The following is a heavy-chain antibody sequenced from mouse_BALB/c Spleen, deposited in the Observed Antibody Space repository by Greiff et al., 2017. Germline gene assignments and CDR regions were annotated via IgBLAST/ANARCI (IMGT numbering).Heavy chain of an antibody. CDR1: GYTFTDYE. CDR2: IDPETGGT. D-gene: IGHD1-2*01. CDR3: TRGSITAAKDAMDY. Sequence: VQLQQSGAELVRPGASVTLSCKASGYTFTDYEMHWVKQTPVHGLEWIGAIDPETGGTAYNQKFKGKATLTADKSSSTAYMELRSLTSEYSAVYYCTRGSITAAKDAMDYWGQGTSVTVAS. V-gene: IGHV1-15*01. J-gene: IGHJ4*01.